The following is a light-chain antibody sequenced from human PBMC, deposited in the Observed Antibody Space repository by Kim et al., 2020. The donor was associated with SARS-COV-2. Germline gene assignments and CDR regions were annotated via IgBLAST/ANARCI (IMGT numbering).Light chain of an antibody. Sequence: PGERATLSCRASQSVGSSYLAWYQQKVGQAPRLLIYGASSRATGIPDRFSGSGSGTDFTLTISRLEPEDFAVYYCQQYGSSPRTFGQGTKVDIK. CDR3: QQYGSSPRT. CDR2: GAS. J-gene: IGKJ1*01. CDR1: QSVGSSY. V-gene: IGKV3-20*01.